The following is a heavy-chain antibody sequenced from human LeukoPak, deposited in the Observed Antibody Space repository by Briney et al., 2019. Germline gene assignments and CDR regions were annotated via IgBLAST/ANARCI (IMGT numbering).Heavy chain of an antibody. CDR3: ARAAMAGRYYYYGMDV. CDR2: IIPILGIA. J-gene: IGHJ6*02. Sequence: ASVKVSCKASGGTFSSYAISWVRQAPGQGLEWMGRIIPILGIANYAQKFQGRVTITADKSTSTAYMELSSLRSEDTAVYYCARAAMAGRYYYYGMDVWGQGTTVTVSS. CDR1: GGTFSSYA. V-gene: IGHV1-69*04. D-gene: IGHD5-18*01.